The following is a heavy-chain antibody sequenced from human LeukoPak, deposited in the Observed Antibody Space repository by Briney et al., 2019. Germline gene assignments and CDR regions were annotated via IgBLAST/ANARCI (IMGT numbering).Heavy chain of an antibody. CDR1: GFTFSSYA. J-gene: IGHJ4*02. CDR3: ATLVGATGLGY. D-gene: IGHD1-26*01. Sequence: GRSLRLSCAASGFTFSSYAMHWVRQAPGKGLEWVAVIPYDGSNKYYADSVKGRFTISRDNSKNTLYLQMNSLRTEDTAVYYCATLVGATGLGYWGQGTLVTVSS. CDR2: IPYDGSNK. V-gene: IGHV3-30-3*01.